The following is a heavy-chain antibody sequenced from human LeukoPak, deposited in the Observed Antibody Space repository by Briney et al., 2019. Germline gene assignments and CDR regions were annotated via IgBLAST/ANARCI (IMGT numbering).Heavy chain of an antibody. Sequence: SETLSLTCTACGSSMSSCSYYWGWIRQPPGKGLEWIGTIYYSGSTYYNPSLKSRVTISVDTSKNQFSLRLSSVTAADTAVYYCARTTDSSSYYSHFDYWGQGTLVTVSS. V-gene: IGHV4-39*01. J-gene: IGHJ4*02. CDR2: IYYSGST. D-gene: IGHD3-22*01. CDR3: ARTTDSSSYYSHFDY. CDR1: GSSMSSCSYY.